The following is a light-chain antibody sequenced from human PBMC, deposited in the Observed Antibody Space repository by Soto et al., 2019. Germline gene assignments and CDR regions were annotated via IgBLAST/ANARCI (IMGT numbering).Light chain of an antibody. CDR1: QTISTW. CDR2: DAS. J-gene: IGKJ1*01. Sequence: DIQVPQSPPTLSASVGDRVTITCRASQTISTWMAWYQQKPGKAPKLLIYDASSLESGVPSRFSGSGSGTEFTLTISSLQPDDFATYYCQQYNSYSPTTFGQGTKVDIK. V-gene: IGKV1-5*01. CDR3: QQYNSYSPTT.